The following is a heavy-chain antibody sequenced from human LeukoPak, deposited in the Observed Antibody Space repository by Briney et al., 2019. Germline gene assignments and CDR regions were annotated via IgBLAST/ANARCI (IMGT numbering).Heavy chain of an antibody. J-gene: IGHJ1*01. CDR2: INSDGSST. CDR3: VTLRITMIAF. CDR1: GFTFSSYW. V-gene: IGHV3-74*01. D-gene: IGHD3-22*01. Sequence: GGSLRLSCAASGFTFSSYWIHWVRQAPGKGLVWVSRINSDGSSTSYADSVKGRFTISRDNAKNTLYLQMNSLRAEDTAVYYCVTLRITMIAFWGQGTLVTVSS.